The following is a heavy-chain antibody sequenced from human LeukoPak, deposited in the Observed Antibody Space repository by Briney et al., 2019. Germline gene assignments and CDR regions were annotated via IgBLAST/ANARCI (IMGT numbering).Heavy chain of an antibody. CDR2: INPNDGDT. CDR1: GYTFTGYY. Sequence: ASVKVSCKASGYTFTGYYMHWVRQAPGQGFEWIGWINPNDGDTNYAQKFQGRVTMTRDTSISTAHMEVSRLRSDDTAVYYCARANFLYCSSTTCLFDYWGQGTLVTVSS. D-gene: IGHD2-2*01. J-gene: IGHJ4*02. V-gene: IGHV1-2*02. CDR3: ARANFLYCSSTTCLFDY.